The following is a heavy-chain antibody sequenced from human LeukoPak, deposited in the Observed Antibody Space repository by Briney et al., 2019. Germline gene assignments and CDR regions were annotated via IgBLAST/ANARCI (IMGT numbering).Heavy chain of an antibody. CDR3: ARIGRYQLLSYYYYYMDV. D-gene: IGHD2-2*01. CDR2: IKQDGSEK. J-gene: IGHJ6*03. CDR1: GFTFSDYY. Sequence: GGSLRLSCAASGFTFSDYYMSWIRQAPGKGLEWVASIKQDGSEKYYVDPVKGRFTISRDNAKNSLYLQMNSLRAEDTAVYYCARIGRYQLLSYYYYYMDVWGKGTTVTVSS. V-gene: IGHV3-7*01.